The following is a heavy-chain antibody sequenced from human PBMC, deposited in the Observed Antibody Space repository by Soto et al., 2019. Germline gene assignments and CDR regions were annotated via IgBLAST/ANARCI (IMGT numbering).Heavy chain of an antibody. V-gene: IGHV1-2*02. CDR2: INPNSGDT. Sequence: QVQLVQSGAEVKKPGASVKVSCKASGYTFTGYYMHWVRQAPGQGLEWMGWINPNSGDTNYAQKFQGRVTMTRDTSISTAYMELSRLRSDDTAVYYCARDTPYSSGWFAFDPWGQGTLVTVSS. J-gene: IGHJ5*02. CDR3: ARDTPYSSGWFAFDP. CDR1: GYTFTGYY. D-gene: IGHD6-19*01.